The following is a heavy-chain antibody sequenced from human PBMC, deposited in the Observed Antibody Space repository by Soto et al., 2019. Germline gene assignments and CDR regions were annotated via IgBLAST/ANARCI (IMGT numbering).Heavy chain of an antibody. CDR1: GFTFSSYG. J-gene: IGHJ4*02. CDR2: IWYDGSNK. Sequence: PGGSLRLSCAASGFTFSSYGMHWVRQAPGKGLEWVAVIWYDGSNKYYADSVKGRFTISRDNSKNTLYLQMNSLRAEDTAVYYCASGIYRNYARSQIPNPRPDYWGQGTLVTVSS. V-gene: IGHV3-33*01. CDR3: ASGIYRNYARSQIPNPRPDY. D-gene: IGHD3-22*01.